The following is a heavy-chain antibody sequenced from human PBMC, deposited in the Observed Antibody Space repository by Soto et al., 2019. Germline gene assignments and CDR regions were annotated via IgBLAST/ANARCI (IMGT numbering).Heavy chain of an antibody. D-gene: IGHD6-13*01. CDR1: EDNSTDYG. V-gene: IGHV5-51*01. CDR3: ARRGSSSPSSNLDF. J-gene: IGHJ4*02. Sequence: PGQPLRVWSKGAEDNSTDYGIGCMSQIHGRGLEWMGIIYPGDSDTRYSPSFEGQVTISADKSSSTAYLQWSSLKDSDTAIYYCARRGSSSPSSNLDFWGEATPVTVSS. CDR2: IYPGDSDT.